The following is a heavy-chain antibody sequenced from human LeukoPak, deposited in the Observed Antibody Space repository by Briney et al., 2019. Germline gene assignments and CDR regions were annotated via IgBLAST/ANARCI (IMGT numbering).Heavy chain of an antibody. CDR2: INHSGST. CDR3: ARRLRITMVRGVSRWFDP. Sequence: SETLSLTCAVYGGSFSGYYWSWIRQPPGKGLEWIGEINHSGSTNYNPSLKSRVTISVDTSKNQFSLKLSSVTAADTAVYYCARRLRITMVRGVSRWFDPWGQGTLVTVSS. CDR1: GGSFSGYY. D-gene: IGHD3-10*01. J-gene: IGHJ5*02. V-gene: IGHV4-34*01.